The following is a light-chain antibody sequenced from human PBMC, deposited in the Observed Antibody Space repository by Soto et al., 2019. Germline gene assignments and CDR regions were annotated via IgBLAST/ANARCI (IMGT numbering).Light chain of an antibody. CDR3: AAWDDSLSGNV. CDR1: SSNIGSNY. J-gene: IGLJ1*01. CDR2: RNN. V-gene: IGLV1-47*01. Sequence: QSALTQPPSVSGTPGQRVTISCSGSSSNIGSNYVYWYQQLPGTAPKLLIYRNNQRPSGVPDRFSGSKSGTSASLAISGLRSEDEADYYCAAWDDSLSGNVFGTGTKVTVL.